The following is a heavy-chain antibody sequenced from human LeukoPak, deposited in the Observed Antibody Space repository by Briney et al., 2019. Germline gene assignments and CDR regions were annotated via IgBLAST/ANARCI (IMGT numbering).Heavy chain of an antibody. Sequence: PSETLSLTCTVSGGSISSGDYYWSWIRQPAGKGLEWIGRVYISGFTNYNPSLKSRGTISLDTSRNQFSLKLSSVTAADTAVYYCARDHEGGNYGGNSNWFDPWGQGTLVSVSS. CDR1: GGSISSGDYY. J-gene: IGHJ5*02. D-gene: IGHD4-23*01. V-gene: IGHV4-61*02. CDR3: ARDHEGGNYGGNSNWFDP. CDR2: VYISGFT.